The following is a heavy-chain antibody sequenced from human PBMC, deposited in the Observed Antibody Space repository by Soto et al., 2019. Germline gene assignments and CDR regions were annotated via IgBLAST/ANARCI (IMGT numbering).Heavy chain of an antibody. CDR1: GYTFTGYY. CDR3: ARDAAVAGKGMVDY. V-gene: IGHV1-2*04. J-gene: IGHJ4*02. Sequence: GASVEVSCQASGYTFTGYYMHWVRQAPGQGHERMGRFNPTSGGTNYAQKSQGCVTMTRVASISTASIALSRRRSDDTAVYYCARDAAVAGKGMVDYCGQGTLITLSS. CDR2: FNPTSGGT. D-gene: IGHD6-19*01.